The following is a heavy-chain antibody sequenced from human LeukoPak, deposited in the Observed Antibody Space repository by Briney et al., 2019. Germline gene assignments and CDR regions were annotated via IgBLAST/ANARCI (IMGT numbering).Heavy chain of an antibody. D-gene: IGHD3-16*01. CDR1: GFTFSSYG. J-gene: IGHJ4*02. CDR3: ASDGGPFDH. V-gene: IGHV3-33*01. CDR2: VWYDGSNK. Sequence: GGSLRLSCAASGFTFSSYGMHWVRQAPGKGLEWVAVVWYDGSNKYYADSVKGRFTISRDNSKNTLYLQMNSLRAEDTAVYYCASDGGPFDHWGQGILVTVAS.